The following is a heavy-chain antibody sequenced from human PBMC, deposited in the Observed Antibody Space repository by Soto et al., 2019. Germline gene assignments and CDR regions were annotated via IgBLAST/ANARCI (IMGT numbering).Heavy chain of an antibody. Sequence: ASVKVSCKASGYTFTGYYMHWVRQAPGQGLEWMGWINPNSGGTNYAQKFQGWVTMTRGTSISTAYMELRRLRSDDTAVYYCARGAELAYCGGDCYHGHWFAPWGQGTLVNVSS. J-gene: IGHJ5*02. CDR3: ARGAELAYCGGDCYHGHWFAP. D-gene: IGHD2-21*01. CDR1: GYTFTGYY. V-gene: IGHV1-2*04. CDR2: INPNSGGT.